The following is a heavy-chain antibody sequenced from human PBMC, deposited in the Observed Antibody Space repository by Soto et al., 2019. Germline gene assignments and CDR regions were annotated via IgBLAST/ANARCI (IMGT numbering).Heavy chain of an antibody. CDR1: GYGFTTYG. Sequence: QIHLVQSGAEVKKPGASVKVSCKGSGYGFTTYGITWVRQAPGQGLEWMAWISAHNGNTNYAQKLQGRVTVTRDTSTSTAYMELSSLRSADTAVYYCARGRYGDYWGQGALVTFSS. D-gene: IGHD1-1*01. CDR2: ISAHNGNT. J-gene: IGHJ4*02. V-gene: IGHV1-18*01. CDR3: ARGRYGDY.